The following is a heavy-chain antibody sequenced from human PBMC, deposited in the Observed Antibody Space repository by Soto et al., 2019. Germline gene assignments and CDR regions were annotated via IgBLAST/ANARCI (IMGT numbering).Heavy chain of an antibody. D-gene: IGHD3-22*01. V-gene: IGHV5-51*01. CDR2: IYPGDSDT. J-gene: IGHJ3*02. Sequence: GESLKISCKGSGYSFTSYWIGWVRQMPGKGLEWMGIIYPGDSDTRYSPSFQGQVTISADKSISTAYLQWSSLKASDTAMYYCARQAYYYDSSGDSPPTDAFDIWGQGTMVTV. CDR1: GYSFTSYW. CDR3: ARQAYYYDSSGDSPPTDAFDI.